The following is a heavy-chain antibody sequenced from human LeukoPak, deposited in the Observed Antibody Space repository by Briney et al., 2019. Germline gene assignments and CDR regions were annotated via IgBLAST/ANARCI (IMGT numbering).Heavy chain of an antibody. CDR3: ARAFRCSSTSCYLGGFDY. J-gene: IGHJ4*02. CDR2: INPNSGGT. Sequence: GASVKVSCKASGYTFTGYYMHWVRQAPGQGLEWMGWINPNSGGTNYAQKFQGRVTMTRDTSISTAYMELSRLRSDDTAVYYCARAFRCSSTSCYLGGFDYWGQGTLVTVSS. D-gene: IGHD2-2*01. V-gene: IGHV1-2*02. CDR1: GYTFTGYY.